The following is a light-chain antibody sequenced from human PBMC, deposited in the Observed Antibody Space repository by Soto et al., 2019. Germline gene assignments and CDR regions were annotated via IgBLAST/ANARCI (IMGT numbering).Light chain of an antibody. V-gene: IGLV2-23*01. CDR1: SDDIGRYNQ. CDR3: CSSVGSTTYV. CDR2: EGS. Sequence: QSVLTQPASVSGSPGQSITISCTGSSDDIGRYNQVSWYQQHPGKAPKVMIYEGSQRPSGVSNRFSGSKSGNTASLTISGLQAEDEADYYCCSSVGSTTYVFGSGTKVTVL. J-gene: IGLJ1*01.